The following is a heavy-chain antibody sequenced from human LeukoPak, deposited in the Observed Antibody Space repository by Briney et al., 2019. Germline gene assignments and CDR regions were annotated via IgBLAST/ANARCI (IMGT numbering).Heavy chain of an antibody. CDR2: INRSGNT. J-gene: IGHJ3*02. Sequence: SETLSLTCAVYGGSFSDYYWSWIRQPPGKGLEWIGEINRSGNTNYNPSLKSRVTISVDTSKNQFSLKLSSVTAADTAVYYCARPYCSSTSCYGRRGGAFDIWGQGTMVTVSS. D-gene: IGHD2-2*01. CDR3: ARPYCSSTSCYGRRGGAFDI. CDR1: GGSFSDYY. V-gene: IGHV4-34*01.